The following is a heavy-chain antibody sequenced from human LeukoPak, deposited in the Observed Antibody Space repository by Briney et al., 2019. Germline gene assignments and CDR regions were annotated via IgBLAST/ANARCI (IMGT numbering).Heavy chain of an antibody. D-gene: IGHD3-10*01. J-gene: IGHJ4*02. V-gene: IGHV3-30-3*01. Sequence: PGRSLRLSCAASGYTFSCYAMHWVRQAPGKGLEWVAVISYAGSNKYYADSVKGRFTISRDNSKNTLYLQMNSLRAEDTAVYYCARDLVGGLWFGDLGCFDYWGQGTQVTVSS. CDR3: ARDLVGGLWFGDLGCFDY. CDR2: ISYAGSNK. CDR1: GYTFSCYA.